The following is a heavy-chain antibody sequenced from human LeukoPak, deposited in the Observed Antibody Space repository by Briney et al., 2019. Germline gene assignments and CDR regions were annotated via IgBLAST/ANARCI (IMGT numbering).Heavy chain of an antibody. J-gene: IGHJ4*02. CDR3: ARGLAAAGTSYFDY. D-gene: IGHD6-13*01. CDR1: GGSINSYY. CDR2: IYYSGST. V-gene: IGHV4-59*01. Sequence: PSETLSLTCTVSGGSINSYYWSWIRQPPGKGLEWIGCIYYSGSTNYSPSLKGRVTISVDTSKNQFSLKLSSVTAADTAVYYCARGLAAAGTSYFDYWGQGTLDTVSS.